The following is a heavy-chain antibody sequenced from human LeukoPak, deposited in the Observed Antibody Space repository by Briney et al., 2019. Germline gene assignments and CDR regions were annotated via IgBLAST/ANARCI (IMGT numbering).Heavy chain of an antibody. V-gene: IGHV4-39*01. Sequence: SETLSLTCTVSGGSISSSSYYWGRIRQPPGKGLEWIGSIYYSGSTYYNPSLKSRVTISVDTSKNQFSLKLSSVTAADTAVYYCARIAAAGLVYGMDVWGQGTTVTVSS. CDR1: GGSISSSSYY. CDR2: IYYSGST. D-gene: IGHD6-13*01. CDR3: ARIAAAGLVYGMDV. J-gene: IGHJ6*02.